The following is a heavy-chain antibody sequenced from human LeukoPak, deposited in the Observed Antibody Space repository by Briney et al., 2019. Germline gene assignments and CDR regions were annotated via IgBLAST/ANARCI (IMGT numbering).Heavy chain of an antibody. J-gene: IGHJ4*02. D-gene: IGHD6-19*01. CDR3: AKDTGQWPVRTFDS. CDR1: GFTFSDSA. V-gene: IGHV3-23*01. CDR2: ISHSGANT. Sequence: GGSLRLSCAASGFTFSDSAMDWVRQAPGKGLEWVSLISHSGANTFYADSVKGRFSVSRDNSKNTLYLQMNSLRAEDTAVYYCAKDTGQWPVRTFDSWGQGTLVTVSS.